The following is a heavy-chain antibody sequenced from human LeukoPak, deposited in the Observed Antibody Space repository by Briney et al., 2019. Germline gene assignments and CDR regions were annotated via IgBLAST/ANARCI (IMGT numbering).Heavy chain of an antibody. CDR2: IYYSGST. Sequence: PSQTLSLTCTVSGGSISSGGYYRSWIRQHPGKGLEWIGYIYYSGSTYYNPSLKSRVTISVDTSKNQFSLKLSSVTAADTAVYYCASHPGRSITMVRGVYWGQGTLVTVSS. V-gene: IGHV4-31*03. J-gene: IGHJ4*02. CDR3: ASHPGRSITMVRGVY. D-gene: IGHD3-10*01. CDR1: GGSISSGGYY.